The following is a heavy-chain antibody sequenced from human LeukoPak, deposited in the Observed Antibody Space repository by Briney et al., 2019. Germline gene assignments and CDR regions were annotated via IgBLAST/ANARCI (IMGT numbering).Heavy chain of an antibody. CDR2: INPNSGGT. V-gene: IGHV1-2*02. Sequence: GASVKVSCKASGYTFTGYYMHWVRQAPGQGLEWMGWINPNSGGTNYAQKLQGRVTMTTDTSTSTAYMELRSLRSDDTAVYYCARDLYRRGYSYGYQFDYWGQGTLVTVSS. CDR3: ARDLYRRGYSYGYQFDY. D-gene: IGHD5-18*01. J-gene: IGHJ4*02. CDR1: GYTFTGYY.